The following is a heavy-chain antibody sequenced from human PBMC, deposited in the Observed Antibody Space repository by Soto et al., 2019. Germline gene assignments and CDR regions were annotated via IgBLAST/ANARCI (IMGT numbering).Heavy chain of an antibody. Sequence: SETLSLTCTVSGGSISSSDYYWGWIRQPPGKGLEWIGSIYFTGSTYYNPSLKSRVTISVDTSKNQFSLKLSSVTAADTALYYCAPLFIAAAGGTSGVDPWGQGTLVTVSS. J-gene: IGHJ5*02. D-gene: IGHD6-13*01. CDR3: APLFIAAAGGTSGVDP. CDR2: IYFTGST. CDR1: GGSISSSDYY. V-gene: IGHV4-39*01.